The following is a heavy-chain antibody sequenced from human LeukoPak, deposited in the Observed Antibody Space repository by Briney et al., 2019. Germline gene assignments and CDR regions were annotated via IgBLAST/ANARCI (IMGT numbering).Heavy chain of an antibody. CDR2: FTSSSSSI. J-gene: IGHJ6*03. V-gene: IGHV3-21*01. Sequence: GGSLRLSCAASGFTFSSYTMSWVRQAPGKGLEWVSSFTSSSSSIYYADSVKGRFTISRDNAKNSLYLQMNSLRAEDTAVYYCAGRPHYYMDVWGKGTTVTVSS. CDR1: GFTFSSYT. CDR3: AGRPHYYMDV.